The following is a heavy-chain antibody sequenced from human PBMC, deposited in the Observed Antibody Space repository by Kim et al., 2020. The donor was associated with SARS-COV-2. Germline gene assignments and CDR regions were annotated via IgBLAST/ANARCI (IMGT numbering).Heavy chain of an antibody. CDR2: ISWNSGSI. D-gene: IGHD2-2*01. Sequence: GGSLRLSCAASGFTFDDYAMHWVRQAPGKGLEWVSGISWNSGSIGYADSVKGRFTISRDNAKNSLYLQMNSLRAEDTALYYCAKVASTQRAFDIWGQGTMVTVSS. J-gene: IGHJ3*02. CDR1: GFTFDDYA. V-gene: IGHV3-9*01. CDR3: AKVASTQRAFDI.